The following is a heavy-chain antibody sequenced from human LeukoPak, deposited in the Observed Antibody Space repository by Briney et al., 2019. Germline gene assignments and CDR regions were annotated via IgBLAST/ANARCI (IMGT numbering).Heavy chain of an antibody. D-gene: IGHD3-10*01. V-gene: IGHV4-61*02. Sequence: SETLSLTCTVSGASISSGSSYWSWIRQPAGEGLEWIGRIHNSGGTIYNPSLNSRVTISVDTSKNQVPLKLTSVTAADTAVYYCARNGYGSGSSWWGQGTLVTVSS. CDR3: ARNGYGSGSSW. CDR2: IHNSGGT. J-gene: IGHJ4*02. CDR1: GASISSGSSY.